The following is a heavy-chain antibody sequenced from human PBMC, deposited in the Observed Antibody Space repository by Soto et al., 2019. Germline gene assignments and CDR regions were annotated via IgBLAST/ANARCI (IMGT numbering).Heavy chain of an antibody. CDR3: AREVHYYDSSDYYLRWFDP. CDR1: GGSISSYY. Sequence: SETLSLTCTVSGGSISSYYWSWIRQPPGKGLEWIGYIYYSGNTNYNPSLKSRITISVDTSKNQVSLKLSSVTAADTAVYYCAREVHYYDSSDYYLRWFDPWAEGTLVTVSS. CDR2: IYYSGNT. D-gene: IGHD3-22*01. V-gene: IGHV4-59*01. J-gene: IGHJ5*02.